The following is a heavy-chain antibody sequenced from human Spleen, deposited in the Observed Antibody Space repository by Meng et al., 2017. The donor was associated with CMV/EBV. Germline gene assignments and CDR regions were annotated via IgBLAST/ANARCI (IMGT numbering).Heavy chain of an antibody. J-gene: IGHJ6*02. V-gene: IGHV3-20*01. D-gene: IGHD3-3*01. Sequence: GESLKISCAASGFTFHDFGMSWVRQAPGRGLEWVSGINWNGDSTDYADSVKGRFTISRDNAKNSLYLQMNSLRAEDTALYQCARGYDFWSGGSYYYYGMDVWGQGTTVTVSS. CDR2: INWNGDST. CDR3: ARGYDFWSGGSYYYYGMDV. CDR1: GFTFHDFG.